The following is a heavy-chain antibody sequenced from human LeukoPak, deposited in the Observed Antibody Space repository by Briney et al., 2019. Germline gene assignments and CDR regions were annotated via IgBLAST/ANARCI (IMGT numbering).Heavy chain of an antibody. D-gene: IGHD5-24*01. CDR1: GGTFISYA. Sequence: ASVKVSCKASGGTFISYAISWVRQAPGQGLEWMAIINPSGGSTSHAQKFQGRVTMTRDTSASTVYMELSSLRSEDTAVYYCASVYKHGMDVWGQGTTVTVSS. CDR3: ASVYKHGMDV. J-gene: IGHJ6*02. V-gene: IGHV1-46*01. CDR2: INPSGGST.